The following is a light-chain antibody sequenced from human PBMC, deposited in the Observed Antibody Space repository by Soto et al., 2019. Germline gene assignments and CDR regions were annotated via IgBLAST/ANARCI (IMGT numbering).Light chain of an antibody. J-gene: IGLJ1*01. CDR3: QSYDSSLSAPV. CDR1: SSNIGARYD. Sequence: QSVLTQPPSVSGAPGQRVTISCTGSSSNIGARYDVHWYQQLPGTAPKLLLYGKSIRPSGVPDRFSGSKSGASASLAITGLQAEDEAEYYCQSYDSSLSAPVFGTGIKLTVL. CDR2: GKS. V-gene: IGLV1-40*01.